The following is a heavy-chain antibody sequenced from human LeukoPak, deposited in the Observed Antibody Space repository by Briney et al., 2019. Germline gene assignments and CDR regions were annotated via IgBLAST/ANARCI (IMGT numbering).Heavy chain of an antibody. CDR3: ERDTSGYK. CDR1: GFTFSTYW. CDR2: IKQGGSEK. J-gene: IGHJ4*02. V-gene: IGHV3-7*01. D-gene: IGHD3-22*01. Sequence: GGSLRLSCAASGFTFSTYWMSWVRQAPGKGLEWVANIKQGGSEKYYVDPVKGRFNIYRGHDQHSLYLQINSLRAEDTAVSYCERDTSGYKWGQGTLVTVSS.